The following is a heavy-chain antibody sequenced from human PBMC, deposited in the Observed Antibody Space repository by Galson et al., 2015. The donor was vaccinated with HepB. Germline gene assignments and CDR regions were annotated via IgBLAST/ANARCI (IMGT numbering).Heavy chain of an antibody. CDR2: ISGNGDST. Sequence: SLRLSCAASGFGFDTHAMSWVRQAPGKGLEWISGISGNGDSTFYGDSVKGRFTIPRDNSKNTLYMQMNSLRAEDTAVYYCAKNSGGSTFVPCHFYSWGQGTLVTVSS. J-gene: IGHJ4*02. V-gene: IGHV3-23*01. D-gene: IGHD6-6*01. CDR3: AKNSGGSTFVPCHFYS. CDR1: GFGFDTHA.